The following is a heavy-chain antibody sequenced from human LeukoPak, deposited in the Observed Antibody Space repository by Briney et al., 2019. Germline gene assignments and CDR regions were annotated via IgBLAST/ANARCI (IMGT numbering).Heavy chain of an antibody. CDR3: AREATGIVGATGENY. CDR1: GFTVSSNY. J-gene: IGHJ4*02. Sequence: GSLRPSCAASGFTVSSNYMSWVRQAPGKGLEWVSVIYSGGSTYYADSVKGRFTISRDNSKNTLYLQMNSLRAEDTAVYYCAREATGIVGATGENYWGQGTLVTVSS. V-gene: IGHV3-66*01. CDR2: IYSGGST. D-gene: IGHD1-26*01.